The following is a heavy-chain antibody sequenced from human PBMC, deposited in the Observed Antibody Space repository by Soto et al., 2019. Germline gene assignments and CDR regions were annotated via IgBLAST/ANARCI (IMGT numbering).Heavy chain of an antibody. J-gene: IGHJ6*02. CDR1: GYTFTSYG. D-gene: IGHD3-10*01. CDR2: ISAYNGNT. Sequence: GAPVKVSCKASGYTFTSYGISWVRQAPGQGLEWMGWISAYNGNTNYAQKLQGRVTITTDTSTSTAYMELRSLRSDDTAMYYCAGGGVRGVITRTRDYYGMDVWGQGTTVTVSS. V-gene: IGHV1-18*01. CDR3: AGGGVRGVITRTRDYYGMDV.